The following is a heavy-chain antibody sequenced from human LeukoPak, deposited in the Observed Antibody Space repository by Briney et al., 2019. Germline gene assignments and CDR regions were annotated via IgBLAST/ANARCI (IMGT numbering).Heavy chain of an antibody. Sequence: PGRSLRLSCAASGFTFSSYGMHWVRQAPGKGLEWVAVISYDGSNKYYADSVKGRFTISRDNSENTLYLQMNSLRAEDTAVYYCAKDTGYSSSLINFQHWGQGTLVTVSS. J-gene: IGHJ1*01. V-gene: IGHV3-30*18. CDR1: GFTFSSYG. CDR2: ISYDGSNK. D-gene: IGHD6-13*01. CDR3: AKDTGYSSSLINFQH.